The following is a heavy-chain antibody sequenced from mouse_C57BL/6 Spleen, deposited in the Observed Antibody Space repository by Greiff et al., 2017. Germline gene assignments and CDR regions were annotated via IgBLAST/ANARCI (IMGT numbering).Heavy chain of an antibody. V-gene: IGHV1-69*01. J-gene: IGHJ3*01. CDR1: GYTFTSYW. CDR3: ASEASSYGFAY. Sequence: QVQLQQPGAELVMPGASVKLSCKASGYTFTSYWMHWVKQRPGQGLEWIGEIDPSDSYTNYNQKFNGKSTLTVDKSSSTAYMQLSSLTSEDSAVYYCASEASSYGFAYWGQGTLVTVSA. CDR2: IDPSDSYT. D-gene: IGHD1-1*01.